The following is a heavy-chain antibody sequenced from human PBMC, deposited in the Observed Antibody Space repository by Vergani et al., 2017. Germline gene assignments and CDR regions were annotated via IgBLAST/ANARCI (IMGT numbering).Heavy chain of an antibody. Sequence: QVQLVESGGGVVQPGTSLRLSCEASGFKFSQFGMHWVRQGPGKGLEWVAFISYDGSKTQYADSEKGRVTISRDNSKNTVGLEMSSLRVDDTATYYCAKERYCSSTSCYGYMDVWGKGTTVTVSS. CDR3: AKERYCSSTSCYGYMDV. J-gene: IGHJ6*03. D-gene: IGHD2-2*01. V-gene: IGHV3-33*03. CDR2: ISYDGSKT. CDR1: GFKFSQFG.